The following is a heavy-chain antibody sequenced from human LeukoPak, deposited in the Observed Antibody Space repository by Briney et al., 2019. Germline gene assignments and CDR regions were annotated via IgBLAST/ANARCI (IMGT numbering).Heavy chain of an antibody. CDR3: ARGAIRIPGIAAAGTVDY. J-gene: IGHJ4*02. V-gene: IGHV1-2*02. Sequence: GASVKVSCKASGYTFTGYYMHWVRQAPGQGPEWMGWINPNSGGTNYAQKFQGRVTMTRDTSISTAYMELSRLRSDDTAVYYCARGAIRIPGIAAAGTVDYWGQGTLVTVSS. D-gene: IGHD6-13*01. CDR1: GYTFTGYY. CDR2: INPNSGGT.